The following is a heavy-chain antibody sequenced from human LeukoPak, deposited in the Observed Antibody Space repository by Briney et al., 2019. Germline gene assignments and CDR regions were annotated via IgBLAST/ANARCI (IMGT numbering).Heavy chain of an antibody. J-gene: IGHJ6*03. CDR2: ISSSSSYI. CDR3: ARDRAGGYDHQSRALYYYYYYMDV. D-gene: IGHD1-1*01. V-gene: IGHV3-21*01. Sequence: NPGRSLRLSCAASGFTFSSYSMNWVRQAPGKGLEWVSSISSSSSYIYYADSVKGRFTISRDNAKNSLYLQMNSLRAEDTAVYYCARDRAGGYDHQSRALYYYYYYMDVWGKGTTVTVSS. CDR1: GFTFSSYS.